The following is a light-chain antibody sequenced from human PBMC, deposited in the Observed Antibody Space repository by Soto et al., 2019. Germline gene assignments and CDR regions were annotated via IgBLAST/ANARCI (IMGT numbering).Light chain of an antibody. CDR3: QHFSDPST. V-gene: IGKV3-20*01. Sequence: EIVLTQSPCSLSLSPGERATLSCRASQSVNGNNLVSYQQKPGESPMLLISGASTRATDIPDRFGGSASATDFTPTISRQAPEYVTVYHYQHFSDPSTFGQGTKVEI. CDR2: GAS. CDR1: QSVNGNN. J-gene: IGKJ1*01.